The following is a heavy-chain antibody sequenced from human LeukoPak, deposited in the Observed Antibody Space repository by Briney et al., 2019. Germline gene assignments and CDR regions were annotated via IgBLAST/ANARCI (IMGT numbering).Heavy chain of an antibody. CDR1: GFTFDDYA. J-gene: IGHJ5*02. V-gene: IGHV3-9*01. D-gene: IGHD3-10*01. Sequence: GRSLRLSCAASGFTFDDYAMHWVRQAPGKGLEWVSGISWNSGSIGYADSVKGRFTISRDNAKNSLYLQMNSLRAEDTALYYCAKAVRVRGSVGAPNWFDPWGQGTLVTVS. CDR3: AKAVRVRGSVGAPNWFDP. CDR2: ISWNSGSI.